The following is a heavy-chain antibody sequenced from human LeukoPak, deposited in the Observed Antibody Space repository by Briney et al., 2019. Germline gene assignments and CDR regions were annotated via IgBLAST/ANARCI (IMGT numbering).Heavy chain of an antibody. V-gene: IGHV3-74*01. D-gene: IGHD6-6*01. CDR2: ISNDGNKA. CDR1: GFSFTNAW. Sequence: GGSLRLSCAASGFSFTNAWMSWVRQAPGKGLVWVSRISNDGNKADYADSVKGRFTISRDNAKSTVYLQMNSLRVEDSAVYYCAGSSVYWGQGTLVTVSS. CDR3: AGSSVY. J-gene: IGHJ4*02.